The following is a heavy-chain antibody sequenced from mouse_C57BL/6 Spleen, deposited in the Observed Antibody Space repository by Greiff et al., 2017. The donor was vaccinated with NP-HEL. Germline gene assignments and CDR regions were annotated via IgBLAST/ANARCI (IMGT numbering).Heavy chain of an antibody. J-gene: IGHJ2*01. CDR3: ARDEYYGLDY. CDR1: GYSITSGYY. V-gene: IGHV3-6*01. D-gene: IGHD1-2*01. Sequence: DVKLQESGPGLVKPSQSLSLTCSVTGYSITSGYYWNWIRQFPGNKLEWMGYISYDGSNNYNPSLKNRISITRDTSKNQFFLKLNSVTTEDTATYYCARDEYYGLDYWGQGTTLTVSS. CDR2: ISYDGSN.